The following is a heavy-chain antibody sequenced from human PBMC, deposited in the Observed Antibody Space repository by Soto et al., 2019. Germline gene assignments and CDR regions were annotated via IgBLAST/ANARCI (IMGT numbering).Heavy chain of an antibody. CDR3: ARAYEASSGWKFDY. CDR2: VRGDFVTT. CDR1: GFTFSDHA. V-gene: IGHV3-23*01. D-gene: IGHD6-19*01. Sequence: EVQLLESGGGLVQPGGSLRLSCATSGFTFSDHAMHWVRQAPGEGLEWVSGVRGDFVTTPYADSVKGRFTISRDNAENSLYLQLNSLRADDTAVYYCARAYEASSGWKFDYWGQGTLVTVSS. J-gene: IGHJ4*02.